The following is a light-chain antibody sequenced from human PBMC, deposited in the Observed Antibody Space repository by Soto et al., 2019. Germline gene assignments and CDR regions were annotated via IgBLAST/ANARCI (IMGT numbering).Light chain of an antibody. CDR1: SSDVGSYDY. Sequence: QSALTQPASVSGSPGQSITFSCTGTSSDVGSYDYVSWHQQHPGKAPKLIIYDVNNRPSGVPSRFSGSKSGNTASLTISGLQTEAEADYYCCAYSNSGTHVFGTGTKLTVL. J-gene: IGLJ1*01. CDR2: DVN. V-gene: IGLV2-14*03. CDR3: CAYSNSGTHV.